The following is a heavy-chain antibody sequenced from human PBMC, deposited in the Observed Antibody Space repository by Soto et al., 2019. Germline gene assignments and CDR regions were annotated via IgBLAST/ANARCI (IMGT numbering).Heavy chain of an antibody. CDR2: ISSSSGTI. D-gene: IGHD2-15*01. V-gene: IGHV3-48*01. J-gene: IGHJ4*02. CDR1: GFTFSNYD. CDR3: ARGPTCIEGYCSSGSWHDY. Sequence: EVQLVESGGDLVQPGESLRVSCAASGFTFSNYDINWVRQAPGKGLEWVSYISSSSGTIYYADSVKGRFTTSRENAKNSLYLQMNRLRAEDTAVYYCARGPTCIEGYCSSGSWHDYWGQGTLVTVSS.